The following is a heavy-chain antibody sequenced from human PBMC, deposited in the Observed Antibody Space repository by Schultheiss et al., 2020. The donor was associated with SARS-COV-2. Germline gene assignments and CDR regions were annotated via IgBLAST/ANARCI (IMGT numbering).Heavy chain of an antibody. CDR2: VNHTGIT. D-gene: IGHD2-15*01. CDR1: GGSFSGYQ. V-gene: IGHV4-34*01. Sequence: SETLSLTCSVYGGSFSGYQWSWVRQPPGKGLEWIGEVNHTGITNYNPSFKRRVTISVDTSKSQFSLKLTSVTAADTAVYYCARGRCSGGSCYTRDYYYYGMDVWGQGTTVTVSS. CDR3: ARGRCSGGSCYTRDYYYYGMDV. J-gene: IGHJ6*02.